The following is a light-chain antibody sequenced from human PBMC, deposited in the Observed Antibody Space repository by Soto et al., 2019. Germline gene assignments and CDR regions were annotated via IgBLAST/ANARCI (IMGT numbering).Light chain of an antibody. V-gene: IGLV2-14*01. CDR2: DVS. CDR1: SSDIGGYNS. Sequence: ALTQPASVSWSPGQSITISCTGTSSDIGGYNSVSWYQQHPDKAPQLLIYDVSYRPSGISSRFSGSKSGATASLTISGLQAEDEADYYCSSYASTTSRVFGGGTKVTVL. J-gene: IGLJ2*01. CDR3: SSYASTTSRV.